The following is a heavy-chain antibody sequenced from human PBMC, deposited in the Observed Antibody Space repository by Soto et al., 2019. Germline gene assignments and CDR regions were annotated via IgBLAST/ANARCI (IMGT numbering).Heavy chain of an antibody. CDR3: AKGSYRGYDFDAFDM. Sequence: PVWSLRHSCAASLFTFTSYAMSWVLKTPFKGLEWVSSITDSGSSIHYADSVRGRFTISRDNSKNTLYLQMNSLRGEDTAVYYCAKGSYRGYDFDAFDMWGQGTVVTVSS. J-gene: IGHJ3*02. CDR2: ITDSGSSI. CDR1: LFTFTSYA. D-gene: IGHD5-12*01. V-gene: IGHV3-23*01.